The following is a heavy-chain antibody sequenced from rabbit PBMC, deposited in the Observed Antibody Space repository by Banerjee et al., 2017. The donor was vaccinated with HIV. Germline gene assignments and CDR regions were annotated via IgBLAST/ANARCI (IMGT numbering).Heavy chain of an antibody. CDR2: INTSSGNT. V-gene: IGHV1S45*01. J-gene: IGHJ4*01. CDR1: GFDFSNKYV. CDR3: ARDNYAGSNYAFKL. Sequence: QEQLEESGGGLVKPEGSLTLTCTASGFDFSNKYVMCWVRQAPGKGLEWIACINTSSGNTVYASWAKGRFTISKASWTTVTLQMTSLTAADTASYFCARDNYAGSNYAFKLWGQGTLVTVS. D-gene: IGHD8-1*01.